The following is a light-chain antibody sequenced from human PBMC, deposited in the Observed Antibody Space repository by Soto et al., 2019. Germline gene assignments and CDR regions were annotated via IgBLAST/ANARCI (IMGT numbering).Light chain of an antibody. V-gene: IGLV1-47*01. CDR1: SSNIGSNF. J-gene: IGLJ2*01. Sequence: QSVLTQPPSASGTPGQRVTISCSGSSSNIGSNFIYWYQQLPGTAPKLLIYRNNERPSGVPDRFSGSKSGTSASLAISGLRSEDEADYHCAAWDDSLSGVVCGGGTKLTVL. CDR3: AAWDDSLSGVV. CDR2: RNN.